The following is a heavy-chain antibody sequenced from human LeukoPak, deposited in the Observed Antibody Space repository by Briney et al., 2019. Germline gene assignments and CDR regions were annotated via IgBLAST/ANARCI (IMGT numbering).Heavy chain of an antibody. CDR2: IFTTGTT. CDR3: ARGVTLFGGHYMDV. V-gene: IGHV4-4*07. CDR1: SYKISSYY. J-gene: IGHJ6*03. D-gene: IGHD3-3*01. Sequence: SETLSLTCNVPSYKISSYYWNWIRQPAGKGLEWAGRIFTTGTTNYSPSLKSRVTISIDRSKNQFYLNLSSVTAADTAVYYCARGVTLFGGHYMDVWGKGTTVTVSS.